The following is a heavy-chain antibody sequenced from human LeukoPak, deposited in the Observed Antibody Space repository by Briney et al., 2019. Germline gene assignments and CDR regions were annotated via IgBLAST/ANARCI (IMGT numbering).Heavy chain of an antibody. D-gene: IGHD3-22*01. CDR2: ISAYNGNT. CDR3: ARDQRFHDYYDSSGYYWAFDY. V-gene: IGHV1-18*01. J-gene: IGHJ4*02. Sequence: ASVKVSCKASGYTFTSYGISWVRQAPGQGLEWMGWISAYNGNTNYAQKLQGRVTMTTDTSTSTAYMELRSLRSDDTAVYYCARDQRFHDYYDSSGYYWAFDYWGQGTLVTVSS. CDR1: GYTFTSYG.